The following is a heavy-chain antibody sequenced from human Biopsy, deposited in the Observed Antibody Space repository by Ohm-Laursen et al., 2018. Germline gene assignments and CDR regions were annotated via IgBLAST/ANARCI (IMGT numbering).Heavy chain of an antibody. V-gene: IGHV4-61*01. J-gene: IGHJ6*02. CDR3: AREFYGNGMDV. Sequence: SQTLSLTCPVSGGFISSSSYYWGWIRQPPGKGLEWIGYIYYSGSTNYNPSLKSRVTISIDTSKNQFSLNMSSVTAADTAVYYCAREFYGNGMDVWGQGTTVTVS. D-gene: IGHD4-17*01. CDR1: GGFISSSSYY. CDR2: IYYSGST.